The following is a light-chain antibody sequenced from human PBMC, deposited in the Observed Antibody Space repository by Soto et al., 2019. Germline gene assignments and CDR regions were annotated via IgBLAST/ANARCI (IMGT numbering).Light chain of an antibody. CDR1: QSIRTN. CDR3: QQYNDWTPLT. Sequence: EIMMTQSPATVSVSPGERATLYCRASQSIRTNVAWYQQKPGHALRLLIYDASTRATGLSSRFSGSGSGTEFTLTISSLQSEDVAIYYCQQYNDWTPLTFGGGTRLEI. V-gene: IGKV3-15*01. J-gene: IGKJ4*01. CDR2: DAS.